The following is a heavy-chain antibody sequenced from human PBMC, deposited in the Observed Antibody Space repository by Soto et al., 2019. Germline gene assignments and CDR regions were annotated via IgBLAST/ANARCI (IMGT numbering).Heavy chain of an antibody. J-gene: IGHJ3*02. CDR2: IIPIFGTA. CDR1: GGTFSSYA. Sequence: QVQLVQSGAEVKKPGSSVKVSCKASGGTFSSYAISWVRQAPGQGLEWMGGIIPIFGTANYAQKFQGRVTIDEDESTSTAYMGLSSLGSEDTAVYYCARDRVPSLHYYDGRNDAFDIWGQGTMVTVSS. V-gene: IGHV1-69*12. CDR3: ARDRVPSLHYYDGRNDAFDI. D-gene: IGHD3-22*01.